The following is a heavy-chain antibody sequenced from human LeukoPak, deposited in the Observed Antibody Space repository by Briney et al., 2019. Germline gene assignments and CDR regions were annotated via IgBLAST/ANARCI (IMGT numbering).Heavy chain of an antibody. D-gene: IGHD3-9*01. CDR1: GGFISSYY. CDR2: IYYSGST. CDR3: ARQGYDILTGYDY. J-gene: IGHJ4*02. V-gene: IGHV4-59*01. Sequence: PSETLPLXCTVSGGFISSYYWSWIRQPPGKGLEWIGYIYYSGSTNYNPSLKSRVTISVDTSKNQFSLKLSSVTAADTAVYYCARQGYDILTGYDYWGQGTLVTVSS.